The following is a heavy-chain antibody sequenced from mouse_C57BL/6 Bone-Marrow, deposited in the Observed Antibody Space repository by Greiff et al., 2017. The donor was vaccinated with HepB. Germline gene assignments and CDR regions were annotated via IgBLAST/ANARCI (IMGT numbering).Heavy chain of an antibody. Sequence: VQLKESGPELVKPGASVKMSCKASGYTFTDYYMHWVKQKPGKGLEWIGEIYPGSGNTYYNEKFKGKATLTADTSSSTAYMQLSSLTSEDSAVYFCARGVRAYYSNYGYWGQGTTLTVSS. CDR1: YTFTDYYM. CDR3: RGVRAYYSNYGY. D-gene: IGHD2-5*01. J-gene: IGHJ2*01. V-gene: IGHV1-83*01. CDR2: YPGSGNTY.